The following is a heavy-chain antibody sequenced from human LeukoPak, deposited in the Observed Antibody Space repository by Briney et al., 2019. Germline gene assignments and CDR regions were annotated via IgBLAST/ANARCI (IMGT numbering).Heavy chain of an antibody. CDR2: ISNSDDNT. Sequence: GGSLRLSCAAYGFTFSNYAMSWVRQAPGKGLEWVSTISNSDDNTYYADSVKGRFTISRDNSKSTLYLQMNGLTAEDTARDYCGKATGTLGNWGQGTLVTVSS. D-gene: IGHD1-1*01. CDR1: GFTFSNYA. J-gene: IGHJ4*02. V-gene: IGHV3-23*01. CDR3: GKATGTLGN.